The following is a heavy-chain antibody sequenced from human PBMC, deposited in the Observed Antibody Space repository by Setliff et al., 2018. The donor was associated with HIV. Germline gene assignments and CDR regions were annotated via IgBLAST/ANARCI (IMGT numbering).Heavy chain of an antibody. Sequence: SETLSLTCTVSGDSISSHYWSWIRQPPGKGLEWIGEINHSGSTNYNPSLKSRVTISLDTSKNQFSLNLKSVTAADTAVYYCARRTYYDSAGYWDYWYFDLWGRGTLVTVSS. CDR1: GDSISSHY. CDR3: ARRTYYDSAGYWDYWYFDL. D-gene: IGHD3-22*01. CDR2: INHSGST. J-gene: IGHJ2*01. V-gene: IGHV4-34*01.